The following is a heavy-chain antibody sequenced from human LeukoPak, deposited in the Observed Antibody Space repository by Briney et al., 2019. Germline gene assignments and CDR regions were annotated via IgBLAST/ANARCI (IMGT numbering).Heavy chain of an antibody. CDR2: IYISGST. CDR3: ARVADYYDSSGYYDY. CDR1: GGSISSGSYY. J-gene: IGHJ4*02. D-gene: IGHD3-22*01. Sequence: SETLSLTCTVSGGSISSGSYYWSWIRQPAGKGLEWIGRIYISGSTNYNPSLKSRVTISVDTSKNQFSLKLSSVTAADTAVYYCARVADYYDSSGYYDYWGQGTMVTVSS. V-gene: IGHV4-61*02.